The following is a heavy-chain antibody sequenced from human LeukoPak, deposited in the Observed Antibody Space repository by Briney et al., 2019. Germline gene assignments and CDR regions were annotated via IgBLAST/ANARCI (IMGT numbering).Heavy chain of an antibody. CDR3: ARDGGTGLDY. Sequence: GGSLRLSCAASGFTFRSSAMSWVRQAPGKGLEWVSTISGNGVNTYYADSVKGRFTISRDSSKNTLYLQMNSLRAEDTAVYYCARDGGTGLDYWGQGTLVTVSS. V-gene: IGHV3-23*01. D-gene: IGHD1-1*01. CDR1: GFTFRSSA. J-gene: IGHJ4*02. CDR2: ISGNGVNT.